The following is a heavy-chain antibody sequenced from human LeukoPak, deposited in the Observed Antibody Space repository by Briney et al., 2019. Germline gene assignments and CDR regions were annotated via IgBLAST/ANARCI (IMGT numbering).Heavy chain of an antibody. CDR1: GYSFTGYY. V-gene: IGHV1-2*02. CDR3: ARDRETGSYYGIDY. D-gene: IGHD1-26*01. CDR2: INPNSGGT. Sequence: GSVKVSCKASGYSFTGYYMHWVRQAPGQGLEWMGWINPNSGGTNYAQKFQGRITMTRDTSISTAYMGLTSLMSDDTAVYYCARDRETGSYYGIDYWGQGTLVTVSS. J-gene: IGHJ4*02.